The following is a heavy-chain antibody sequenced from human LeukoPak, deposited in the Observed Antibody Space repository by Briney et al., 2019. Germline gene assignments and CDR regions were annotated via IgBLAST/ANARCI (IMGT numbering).Heavy chain of an antibody. V-gene: IGHV4-59*01. CDR3: ARDRELGY. CDR1: GDSISNYY. Sequence: SETLSLTCTVSGDSISNYYWGWIRQSPGKGPEWIGWSYHRGSTSYNPSLKSRVAISVDTSKNQFFLKLSSVTAADTAVYYCARDRELGYWGQGTLVIVSS. CDR2: SYHRGST. J-gene: IGHJ4*02.